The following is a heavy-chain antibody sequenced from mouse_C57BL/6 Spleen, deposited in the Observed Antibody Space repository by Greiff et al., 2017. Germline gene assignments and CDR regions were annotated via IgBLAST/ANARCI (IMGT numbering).Heavy chain of an antibody. Sequence: VQLQQSGAELAKPGASVKLSCKASGYTFTSYWLHWVKQRPGQGLEWIGYINPSSGYTKYNQKFKDKATLTADKSSSTAYMQLSSLTYEDSAVYYCARGDYDYGDGVGYAMDYWGQGTSVTVSS. CDR1: GYTFTSYW. D-gene: IGHD2-4*01. V-gene: IGHV1-7*01. J-gene: IGHJ4*01. CDR2: INPSSGYT. CDR3: ARGDYDYGDGVGYAMDY.